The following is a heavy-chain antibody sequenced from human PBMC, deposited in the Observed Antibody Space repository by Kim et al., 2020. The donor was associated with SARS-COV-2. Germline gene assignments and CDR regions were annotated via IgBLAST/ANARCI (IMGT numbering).Heavy chain of an antibody. V-gene: IGHV3-53*01. Sequence: GGSLRLSCAASGFTVSSNHMSWVRQAPGKGLEWVSVIYSGGSTYYADSVKGRFTISRDNSKNTLYLQMNSLRAEDTAVYYCARGGYYYVFDYWGQGTLVTVSS. CDR1: GFTVSSNH. CDR3: ARGGYYYVFDY. D-gene: IGHD3-22*01. J-gene: IGHJ4*02. CDR2: IYSGGST.